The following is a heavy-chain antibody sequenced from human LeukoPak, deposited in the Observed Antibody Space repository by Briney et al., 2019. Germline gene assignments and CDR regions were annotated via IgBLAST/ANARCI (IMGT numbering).Heavy chain of an antibody. J-gene: IGHJ4*02. D-gene: IGHD6-13*01. CDR1: GFTFSSYA. V-gene: IGHV3-30-3*01. CDR3: ARSTAAGGFDY. Sequence: GGSLRLSCAASGFTFSSYAMHWVRQAPGKGLEWVAVISYDGSNKYYADSVKGRFTISRDNSKNTLYLQMNSLRAEDTAVYYCARSTAAGGFDYWGQGTLVTASS. CDR2: ISYDGSNK.